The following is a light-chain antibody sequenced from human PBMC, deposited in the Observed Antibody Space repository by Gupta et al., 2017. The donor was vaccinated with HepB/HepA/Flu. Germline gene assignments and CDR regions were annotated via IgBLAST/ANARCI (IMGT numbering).Light chain of an antibody. CDR3: QSYDGSLSGSVV. CDR1: RSNIGAGYD. V-gene: IGLV1-40*01. CDR2: GNI. J-gene: IGLJ2*01. Sequence: QSVLPQPPSVSGAAGRSICSPCTGTRSNIGAGYDVHWYQQLPGRPPKLPIYGNINRPSGVPDRFSGSKSVASASLAIAGLQAEDEADYYCQSYDGSLSGSVVFGGGTRLTVL.